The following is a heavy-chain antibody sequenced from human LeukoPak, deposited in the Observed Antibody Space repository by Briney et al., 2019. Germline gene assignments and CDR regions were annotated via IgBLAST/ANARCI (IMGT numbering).Heavy chain of an antibody. V-gene: IGHV4-39*07. CDR2: IYYTGSA. D-gene: IGHD1-26*01. CDR3: ATTTIRLGY. Sequence: SETLPLTCTVSGGSFSSSNYNWGWIRQPPGKGLEWIGTIYYTGSAYYNPSLKSRVTISVDTSKKHFSLKLNSVTAADTAVYYCATTTIRLGYWGQGTLVTVSS. J-gene: IGHJ4*02. CDR1: GGSFSSSNYN.